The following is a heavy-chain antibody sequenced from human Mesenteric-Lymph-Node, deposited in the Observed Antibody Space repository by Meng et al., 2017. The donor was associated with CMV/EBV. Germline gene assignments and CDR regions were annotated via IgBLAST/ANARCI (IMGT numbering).Heavy chain of an antibody. CDR1: GFTFSSYW. J-gene: IGHJ4*02. CDR2: ISYDGGTK. V-gene: IGHV3-30*03. D-gene: IGHD2-2*01. CDR3: AAEYQLLNTPYFEY. Sequence: GESLKISCAASGFTFSSYWMHWVRQAPGKGLEWVSLISYDGGTKKYADSVKGRLTISRDNSKNTVYLQMDTLRPDDTAIYYCAAEYQLLNTPYFEYWGQGTPVTVSS.